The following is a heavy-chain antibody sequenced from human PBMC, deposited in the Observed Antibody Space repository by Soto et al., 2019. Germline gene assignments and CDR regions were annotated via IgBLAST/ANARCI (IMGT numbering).Heavy chain of an antibody. Sequence: SETLSLTCTVSGGSISSYYWSWIRQPPGKGLEWIGYIYYSGSTNYNPSLKSRVTISVDTSKNQFSLKLSSVTAADTAVYYCARDRGRLSFYSGFDPWGQGTLVTVSS. V-gene: IGHV4-59*01. CDR1: GGSISSYY. D-gene: IGHD3-10*01. J-gene: IGHJ5*02. CDR3: ARDRGRLSFYSGFDP. CDR2: IYYSGST.